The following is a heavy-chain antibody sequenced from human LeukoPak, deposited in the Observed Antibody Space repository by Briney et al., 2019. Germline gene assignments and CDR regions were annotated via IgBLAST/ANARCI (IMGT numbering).Heavy chain of an antibody. V-gene: IGHV1-69*05. CDR1: GGTFSSYA. CDR3: ARVSDDNWFDP. CDR2: IIPIFGTA. J-gene: IGHJ5*02. Sequence: ASVKVSCKASGGTFSSYAISWVRQAPGQGLEWMGGIIPIFGTANYAQKLQGRVTMTTDTSTTTAYLELRSLRSDETAVYYCARVSDDNWFDPWGQGTLVTVSS. D-gene: IGHD2/OR15-2a*01.